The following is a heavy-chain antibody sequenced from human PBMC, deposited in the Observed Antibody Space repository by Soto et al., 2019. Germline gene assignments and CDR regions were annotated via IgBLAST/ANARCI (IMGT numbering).Heavy chain of an antibody. J-gene: IGHJ6*02. CDR2: INHSGST. D-gene: IGHD3-10*01. V-gene: IGHV4-34*01. CDR1: GGSFSGYY. Sequence: QVQLQQWGAGLLKPSETLSLTCAVYGGSFSGYYWSWIRQPPGKGLEWSGEINHSGSTNYNPSLKSRVTISVDTSKNQFSLKLSSVHAADTAVYYCARGILRGVIRHYYYGMDVWGQGTTVTVSS. CDR3: ARGILRGVIRHYYYGMDV.